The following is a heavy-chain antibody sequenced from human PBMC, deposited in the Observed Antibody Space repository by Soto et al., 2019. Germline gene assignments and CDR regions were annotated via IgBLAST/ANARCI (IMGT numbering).Heavy chain of an antibody. J-gene: IGHJ3*02. CDR2: INPSGGST. Sequence: GASVKVACKASGYTFTSYYMHWVRQAPGQGLEWMGIINPSGGSTSYAQKFQGRVTMTRDTSTSTVYMELSSLRSEDTAVYYCARDGYCSGGSCLPHAFDIWGQGTMVTVS. CDR1: GYTFTSYY. CDR3: ARDGYCSGGSCLPHAFDI. V-gene: IGHV1-46*03. D-gene: IGHD2-15*01.